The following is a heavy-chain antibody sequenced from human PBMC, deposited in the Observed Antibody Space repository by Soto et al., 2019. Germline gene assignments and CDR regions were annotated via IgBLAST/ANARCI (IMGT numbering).Heavy chain of an antibody. CDR1: GFTFSSYA. CDR2: ISYDGSNK. D-gene: IGHD1-26*01. Sequence: LRLSCAASGFTFSSYAMHWVRQAPGKGLEWVAVISYDGSNKYYAGSVKGRFTISRDNSKNTLYLQMNSLRAEDTAVYYCATSVGATTQFDYWGQGTLVTVSS. V-gene: IGHV3-30-3*01. CDR3: ATSVGATTQFDY. J-gene: IGHJ4*02.